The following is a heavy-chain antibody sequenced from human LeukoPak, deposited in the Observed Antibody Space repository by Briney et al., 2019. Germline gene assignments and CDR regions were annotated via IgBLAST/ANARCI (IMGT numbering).Heavy chain of an antibody. Sequence: PPQTLSLTCTVSGGSISSYYWSWIRQPPGKGLEWIGYIYYSGSTNYNPSLKSRVTISVDTSKNQFSLKLSSVTAADTAVYYCARLPYRFGGRNAFDIWGQGTMVTVSS. V-gene: IGHV4-59*08. CDR2: IYYSGST. J-gene: IGHJ3*02. CDR3: ARLPYRFGGRNAFDI. D-gene: IGHD3-10*01. CDR1: GGSISSYY.